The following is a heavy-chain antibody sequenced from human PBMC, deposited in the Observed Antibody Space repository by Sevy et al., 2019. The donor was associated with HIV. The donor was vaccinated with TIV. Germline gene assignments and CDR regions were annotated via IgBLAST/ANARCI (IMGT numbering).Heavy chain of an antibody. J-gene: IGHJ4*02. CDR2: IKQDGSQK. D-gene: IGHD6-19*01. CDR3: AGSSGWYYYYFDY. CDR1: GFNFRSHW. V-gene: IGHV3-7*01. Sequence: GGSLRLSCAASGFNFRSHWMNWVRQAPGKGPEWVAGIKQDGSQKFYVDSLKGRFTIARDNTKNSLYLQMNSLRAEDTAVYFCAGSSGWYYYYFDYWGQGTLVTVSS.